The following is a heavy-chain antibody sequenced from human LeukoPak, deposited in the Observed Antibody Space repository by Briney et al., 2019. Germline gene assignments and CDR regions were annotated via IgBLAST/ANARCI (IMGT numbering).Heavy chain of an antibody. Sequence: GGSLRLSCAASGFTFSDCYMSWIRQAPGKGLEWVSYISSSGSTIYYADSVKGRFTISRDNAKNSLYLQMNSLRAEDTAVYYCAREYSSVWYRVNYFDYWGQGTLVTVSS. CDR1: GFTFSDCY. CDR2: ISSSGSTI. V-gene: IGHV3-11*01. J-gene: IGHJ4*02. D-gene: IGHD6-19*01. CDR3: AREYSSVWYRVNYFDY.